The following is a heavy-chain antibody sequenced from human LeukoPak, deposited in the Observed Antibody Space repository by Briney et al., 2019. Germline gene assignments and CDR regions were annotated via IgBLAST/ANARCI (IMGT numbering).Heavy chain of an antibody. V-gene: IGHV4-59*08. J-gene: IGHJ4*02. Sequence: SETLSLTCTVSGGSISSYYGGWFRQPPGKGLEWIGYMHYSGSTNYNPSLKSRVTISVDTSKNQFSLRLSSVTAADTAVYYCARHGGYSSGWYGVNWGQGTLVTVSS. CDR2: MHYSGST. D-gene: IGHD6-19*01. CDR1: GGSISSYY. CDR3: ARHGGYSSGWYGVN.